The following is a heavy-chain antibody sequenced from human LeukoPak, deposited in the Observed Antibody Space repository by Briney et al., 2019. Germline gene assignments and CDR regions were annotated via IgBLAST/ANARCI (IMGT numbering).Heavy chain of an antibody. CDR3: ARDYYDSSGCCRFDY. J-gene: IGHJ4*02. CDR2: ISSSGSTI. D-gene: IGHD3-22*01. Sequence: PGGSLRLSCAASGFTFSDYYMSWIRQAPGKGLEWVSYISSSGSTIYYADSVKGRFTISRDNAKNSLYLQMSSLRAEDTAVYYCARDYYDSSGCCRFDYWGQGTLVTVSS. CDR1: GFTFSDYY. V-gene: IGHV3-11*01.